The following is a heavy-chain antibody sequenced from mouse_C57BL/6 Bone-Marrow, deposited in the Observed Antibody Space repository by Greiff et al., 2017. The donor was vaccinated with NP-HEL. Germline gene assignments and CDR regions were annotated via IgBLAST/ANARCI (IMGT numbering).Heavy chain of an antibody. Sequence: VQLKESGPVLVKPGASVKMSCKASGYTFTDYYMNWVKQSHGKSLEWIGVINPYNGGTSYNQKFKGKATLTVDKSSSTAYMELNSLTSEDSAVYYCARTIVGAMDDWGQGTSVTVSS. CDR2: INPYNGGT. CDR1: GYTFTDYY. V-gene: IGHV1-19*01. CDR3: ARTIVGAMDD. D-gene: IGHD2-12*01. J-gene: IGHJ4*01.